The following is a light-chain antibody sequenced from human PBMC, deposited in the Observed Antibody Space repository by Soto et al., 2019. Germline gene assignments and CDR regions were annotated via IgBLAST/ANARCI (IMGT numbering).Light chain of an antibody. CDR1: QRVSNNF. J-gene: IGKJ1*01. CDR2: DAT. V-gene: IGKV3D-20*01. CDR3: QQYGSTPWT. Sequence: VVLTQFPGTLSLSPGETATLSCGASQRVSNNFLGWYQQKPGLPPRLLIYDATSRANGIPERFSGRGSGTHFTLTSSRLEPEDFAVYYCQQYGSTPWTFGRGTKVEMK.